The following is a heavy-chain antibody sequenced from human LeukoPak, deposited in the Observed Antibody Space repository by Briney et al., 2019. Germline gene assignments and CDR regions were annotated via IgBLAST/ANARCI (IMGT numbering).Heavy chain of an antibody. Sequence: ASVKVSCKASGYTFTSYGISWVRQAPGQGLEWMGWISAYNGNTNYAQKLQGRVTITADKSTSTAYMELSSLRSEDTAVYYCARGGIAAFYFDYWGQGTLVTVSS. V-gene: IGHV1-18*01. CDR2: ISAYNGNT. CDR1: GYTFTSYG. D-gene: IGHD6-13*01. J-gene: IGHJ4*02. CDR3: ARGGIAAFYFDY.